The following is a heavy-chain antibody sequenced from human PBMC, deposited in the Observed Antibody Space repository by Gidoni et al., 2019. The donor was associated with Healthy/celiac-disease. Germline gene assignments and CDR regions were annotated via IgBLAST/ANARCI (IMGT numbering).Heavy chain of an antibody. D-gene: IGHD3-10*01. CDR1: GFTFDDYG. CDR2: INWNGGST. V-gene: IGHV3-20*01. Sequence: EVQLVESGGGVVRPGGSLRLSCAASGFTFDDYGRSWVRQAPGKGLEWVSGINWNGGSTGYADSVKGRFTISRDNAKNSLYLQMNSLRAEDTALYHCARGPVGGEAPAVYFDYWGQGTLVTVSS. CDR3: ARGPVGGEAPAVYFDY. J-gene: IGHJ4*02.